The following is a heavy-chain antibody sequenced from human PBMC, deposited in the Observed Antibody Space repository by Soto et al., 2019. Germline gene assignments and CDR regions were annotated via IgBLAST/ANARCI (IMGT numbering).Heavy chain of an antibody. Sequence: GASVKVSCKASGYTFTSYGISWVRQAPGQGLEWMGWISAYNGNTNYAQKLQGRVTMTTDTSTSTAYMELRSLRSDDTAVYYCARDPYYDFWSGYFDYYYGMDVWGQGTTVTVPS. D-gene: IGHD3-3*01. V-gene: IGHV1-18*04. CDR2: ISAYNGNT. J-gene: IGHJ6*02. CDR3: ARDPYYDFWSGYFDYYYGMDV. CDR1: GYTFTSYG.